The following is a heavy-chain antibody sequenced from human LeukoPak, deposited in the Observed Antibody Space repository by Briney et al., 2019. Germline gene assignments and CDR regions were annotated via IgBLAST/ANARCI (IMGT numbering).Heavy chain of an antibody. CDR1: GITLNNYG. V-gene: IGHV3-23*01. CDR2: IRGSCGGT. Sequence: GGSLRLSFAISGITLNNYGLSWVRQAPGEGLEWVAGIRGSCGGTNYADSVKGRFTISRDSPKNTLYLQMNSLRAEDTAVYCCAKRGVVIRVILVGFHKEAYYFDSWGQGALVTVSS. D-gene: IGHD3-22*01. J-gene: IGHJ4*02. CDR3: AKRGVVIRVILVGFHKEAYYFDS.